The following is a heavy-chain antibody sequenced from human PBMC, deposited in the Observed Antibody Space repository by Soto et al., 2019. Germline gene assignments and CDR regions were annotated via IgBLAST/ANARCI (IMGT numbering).Heavy chain of an antibody. CDR2: ISGSGGST. CDR1: GFTFSSYA. V-gene: IGHV3-23*01. Sequence: GGSLRLSCAASGFTFSSYAMSWVRQAPGKGLEWVSAISGSGGSTYYADSVKGRFTISRDNSKNTLYLQMNSLRAEDTAAFFCAKGGRCGGRCYRDWFDPWGQGT. CDR3: AKGGRCGGRCYRDWFDP. J-gene: IGHJ5*02. D-gene: IGHD2-15*01.